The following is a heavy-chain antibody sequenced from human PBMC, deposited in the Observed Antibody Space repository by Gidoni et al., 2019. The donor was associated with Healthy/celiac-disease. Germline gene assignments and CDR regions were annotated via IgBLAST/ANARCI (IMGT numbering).Heavy chain of an antibody. Sequence: EVQLVESGGGLVQPGRALRHSCAASGFTFDDYAMHWVRQAPGKGLEWVSGISLNSGSIGYADSVKGRFTISRDNAKNSLYLQMNSLRAEDTALYYCAKDFSSALDYWGQGTLVTVSS. D-gene: IGHD2-2*01. CDR3: AKDFSSALDY. CDR2: ISLNSGSI. J-gene: IGHJ4*02. V-gene: IGHV3-9*01. CDR1: GFTFDDYA.